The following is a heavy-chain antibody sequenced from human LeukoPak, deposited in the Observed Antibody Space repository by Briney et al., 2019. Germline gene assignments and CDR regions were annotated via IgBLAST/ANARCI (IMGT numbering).Heavy chain of an antibody. CDR2: ISAYNGNT. CDR3: ARARPYCTNGVCYIDY. CDR1: GYTFTSYG. V-gene: IGHV1-18*01. D-gene: IGHD2-8*01. Sequence: ASVKVSCKASGYTFTSYGISWVRQAPGQGLEWMGWISAYNGNTNYAQKLQGRVTMTTDTSTSTAYMELRSLRSDDTAVYSCARARPYCTNGVCYIDYWGQGTLVTVSS. J-gene: IGHJ4*02.